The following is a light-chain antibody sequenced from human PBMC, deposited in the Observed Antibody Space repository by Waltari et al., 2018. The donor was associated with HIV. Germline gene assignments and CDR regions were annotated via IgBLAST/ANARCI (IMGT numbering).Light chain of an antibody. Sequence: EIVLTQSPGTLSLSPGERATLSCRASQSVNNNYLAWYQQKPGQAPWLLIYGASYMATGIPDRFTASGSGTDFTLTISRLEPEDSAVYYCQQYGDSPRTFGQGTKVEIK. CDR3: QQYGDSPRT. J-gene: IGKJ1*01. CDR2: GAS. V-gene: IGKV3-20*01. CDR1: QSVNNNY.